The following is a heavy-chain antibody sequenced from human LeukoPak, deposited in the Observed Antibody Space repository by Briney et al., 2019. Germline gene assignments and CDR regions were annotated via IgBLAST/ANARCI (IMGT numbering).Heavy chain of an antibody. CDR3: ARGRDRSKAGDH. D-gene: IGHD5-24*01. V-gene: IGHV4-34*01. J-gene: IGHJ4*02. Sequence: SETLSLTCAVYGGSCDDYYCSWLRQPPGKGLEWIGDIHPSGIFYYNSSLLSRVTISIDTSKSQFSLRLTSVTAADTAFFYCARGRDRSKAGDHWGQGSLVTVSS. CDR2: IHPSGIF. CDR1: GGSCDDYY.